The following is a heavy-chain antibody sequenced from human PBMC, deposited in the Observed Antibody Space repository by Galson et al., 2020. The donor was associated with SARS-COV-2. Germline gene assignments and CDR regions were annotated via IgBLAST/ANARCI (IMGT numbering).Heavy chain of an antibody. CDR1: GFTVSSNY. V-gene: IGHV3-66*01. CDR3: ARWDIVTTSSPFDP. CDR2: IYSGGST. J-gene: IGHJ5*02. D-gene: IGHD5-12*01. Sequence: GGSLRLSCAASGFTVSSNYMSWVRQAPGKGLEWVSVIYSGGSTYYADSVKGRFTISRDNSKNTLYLQMNSLRADDTAVYYCARWDIVTTSSPFDPWGQGTLVTVSS.